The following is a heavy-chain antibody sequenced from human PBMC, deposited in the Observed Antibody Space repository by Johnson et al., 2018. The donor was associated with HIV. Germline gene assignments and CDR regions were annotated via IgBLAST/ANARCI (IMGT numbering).Heavy chain of an antibody. CDR3: AKPRSLWLEGAFDI. V-gene: IGHV3-30*18. J-gene: IGHJ3*02. D-gene: IGHD3-10*01. Sequence: QMLLVESGGGVVQPGGSLRLSCAASGFTFSSYGMHWVRQAPGKGLEWVAVISYDGSNKYYADSVKGRFTISRDNSKNTLYLQMNSLRAEDTAVYYCAKPRSLWLEGAFDIWGQGTMVTVSS. CDR2: ISYDGSNK. CDR1: GFTFSSYG.